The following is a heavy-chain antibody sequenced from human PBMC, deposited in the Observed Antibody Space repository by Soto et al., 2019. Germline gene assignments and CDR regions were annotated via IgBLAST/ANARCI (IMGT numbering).Heavy chain of an antibody. CDR3: ARTQSGSYYIYYGMDV. CDR1: GYSISSSNW. J-gene: IGHJ6*02. V-gene: IGHV4-28*01. D-gene: IGHD3-10*01. Sequence: ASETLSLTCAVSGYSISSSNWWGWIRQPPGKGLEWIGYIYYSGSTYYNPSLKSRVTMSVDTSKNQFSLKLSSVTAVDTAVYYCARTQSGSYYIYYGMDVWGQGTTVTVSS. CDR2: IYYSGST.